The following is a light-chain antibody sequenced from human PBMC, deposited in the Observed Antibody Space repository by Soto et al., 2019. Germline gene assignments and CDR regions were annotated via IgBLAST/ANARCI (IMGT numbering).Light chain of an antibody. CDR1: QSISSW. Sequence: DIQMTQSPSTLSASVGDRVTITCRASQSISSWLAWYQQKPGKAPKLLSYDASSLESGVPSRLSGSGSGTEFSLTISSLQTDDFSPYFFHYYNSYSRYTFRQGNKLEIK. CDR3: HYYNSYSRYT. V-gene: IGKV1-5*01. J-gene: IGKJ2*01. CDR2: DAS.